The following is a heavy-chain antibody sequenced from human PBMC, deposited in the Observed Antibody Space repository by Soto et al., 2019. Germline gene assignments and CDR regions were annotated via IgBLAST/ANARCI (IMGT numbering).Heavy chain of an antibody. V-gene: IGHV3-15*07. J-gene: IGHJ3*02. CDR1: GFTFSNAW. D-gene: IGHD3-22*01. CDR2: IKSKTDGGTT. CDR3: TTVNPLDYYDSSGYYSVSDAFDI. Sequence: EVQLVESGGGLVKPGGSLRLSCAASGFTFSNAWMNWVRQAPGKGLEWVGRIKSKTDGGTTDYAAPGKGRFTISRDDSKNTLYLQMNSLNTEDTAVYYCTTVNPLDYYDSSGYYSVSDAFDIWGQGTMVTVSS.